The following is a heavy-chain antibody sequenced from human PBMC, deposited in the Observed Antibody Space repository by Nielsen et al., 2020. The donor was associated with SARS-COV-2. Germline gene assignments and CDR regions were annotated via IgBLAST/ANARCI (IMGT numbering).Heavy chain of an antibody. CDR1: GGSISSSSYY. V-gene: IGHV4-39*01. Sequence: SETLSLICTVSGGSISSSSYYWGWIRQPPGKGLEWIGSIYYSGSTYYNPSLKSRVTISVDTSKNQFSLKLSSVTAVDTAVYYCARTVGQWLALYYYYGMDVWGQGTTVTVSS. D-gene: IGHD6-19*01. J-gene: IGHJ6*02. CDR2: IYYSGST. CDR3: ARTVGQWLALYYYYGMDV.